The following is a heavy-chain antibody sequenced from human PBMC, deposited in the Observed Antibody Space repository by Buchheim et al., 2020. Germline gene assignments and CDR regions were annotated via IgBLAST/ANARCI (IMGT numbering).Heavy chain of an antibody. V-gene: IGHV4-61*01. CDR2: IYYSGST. D-gene: IGHD2-21*01. CDR3: VRDLDGGNFWFDP. Sequence: QVQLQESGPGLVKPSETLSLTCTVSGGSVSSGSYYWSWIRQPPGKGLEWIGYIYYSGSTNYNPSLKSRVTMSVDTSKNQFSLKLSSVTAADTAVYYYVRDLDGGNFWFDPWGQGTL. CDR1: GGSVSSGSYY. J-gene: IGHJ5*02.